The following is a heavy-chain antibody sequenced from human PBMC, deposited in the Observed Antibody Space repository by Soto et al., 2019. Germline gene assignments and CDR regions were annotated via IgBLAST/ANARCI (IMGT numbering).Heavy chain of an antibody. CDR2: IIPIFGTA. CDR3: ASGYYYDSSGYYYVGGVDY. D-gene: IGHD3-22*01. CDR1: GGTFSSYA. Sequence: QVQLVQAGAEVKKPGSSVKVSCKASGGTFSSYAISWVRQAPGQGLEWMGGIIPIFGTANYAQKFQRRVTITADESTSTAYMELSSLRSEDTAVYYCASGYYYDSSGYYYVGGVDYWGQGTLVTVSS. J-gene: IGHJ4*02. V-gene: IGHV1-69*12.